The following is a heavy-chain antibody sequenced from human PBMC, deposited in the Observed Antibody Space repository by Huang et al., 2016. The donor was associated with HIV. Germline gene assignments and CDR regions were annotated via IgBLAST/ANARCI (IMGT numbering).Heavy chain of an antibody. CDR2: VSTYNGHT. CDR1: GYTFFTYS. D-gene: IGHD3-10*01. J-gene: IGHJ5*02. Sequence: QVQLVQSGPEMKKPGASVNVSCKASGYTFFTYSISWVRQAPGQGLEWMGWVSTYNGHTNYAQKFQGRLTLTTEVSKSSAYMELKNLRSDDTAVYYCARFRGPQVTLNWLDPWGQGTLVTVSS. V-gene: IGHV1-18*01. CDR3: ARFRGPQVTLNWLDP.